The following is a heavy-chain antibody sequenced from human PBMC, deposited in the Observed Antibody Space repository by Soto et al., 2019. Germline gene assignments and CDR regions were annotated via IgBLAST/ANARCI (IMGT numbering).Heavy chain of an antibody. CDR1: GGSISSSSYY. CDR2: IYYSGST. Sequence: LSLTCTVSGGSISSSSYYWGWIRQPPGKGLEWIGSIYYSGSTYYNPSLKSRVTISVNTSKNQFSLKLSSVTAADTAVYYCARRHTYYYDSSGYDFDYWGQGTLVTVS. CDR3: ARRHTYYYDSSGYDFDY. D-gene: IGHD3-22*01. J-gene: IGHJ4*02. V-gene: IGHV4-39*01.